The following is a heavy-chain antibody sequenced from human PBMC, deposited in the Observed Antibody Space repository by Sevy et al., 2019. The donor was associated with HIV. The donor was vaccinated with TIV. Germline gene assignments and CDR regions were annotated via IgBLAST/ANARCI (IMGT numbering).Heavy chain of an antibody. J-gene: IGHJ4*02. CDR2: ISYDGSNK. D-gene: IGHD6-19*01. CDR3: ARDSIAVAGTEENSILDY. CDR1: GFTFSSYA. V-gene: IGHV3-30*04. Sequence: GRSLRLSCAASGFTFSSYAMHWVRQAPGKGLEWVAVISYDGSNKYYADSVKGRFTISRDNSKNTLYLQMNSLRAEDTAVYYCARDSIAVAGTEENSILDYWGQGTLVTVSS.